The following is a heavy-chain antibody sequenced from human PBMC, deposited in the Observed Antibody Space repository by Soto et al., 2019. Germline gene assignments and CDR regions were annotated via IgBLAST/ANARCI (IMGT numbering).Heavy chain of an antibody. CDR2: ISAYNGNT. CDR3: AKIESEATAFDI. V-gene: IGHV1-18*01. J-gene: IGHJ3*02. Sequence: GASVTVSCKASGGTFSSYTISWVRQAPGQGLEWMGWISAYNGNTNYAQKLQGRVTISRDNSKNTLYLQMNSLRAEDTAVYYCAKIESEATAFDIWGQGTMVTVSS. CDR1: GGTFSSYT.